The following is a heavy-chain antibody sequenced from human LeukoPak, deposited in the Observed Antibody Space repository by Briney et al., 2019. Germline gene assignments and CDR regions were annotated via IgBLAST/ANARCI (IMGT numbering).Heavy chain of an antibody. CDR1: GGSISSYY. CDR3: ARETAVAGFDY. Sequence: SGTLSLTCTVSGGSISSYYWSWIRQPPGKGLEWIGYIYYSGSTNYNPSLKSRVTISVDTSKNQFSLKLSSVTAADTAVYYCARETAVAGFDYWGQGTLVTVSS. D-gene: IGHD6-19*01. J-gene: IGHJ4*02. V-gene: IGHV4-59*01. CDR2: IYYSGST.